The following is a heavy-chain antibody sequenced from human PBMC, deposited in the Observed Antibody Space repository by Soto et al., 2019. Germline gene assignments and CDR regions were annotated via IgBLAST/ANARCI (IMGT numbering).Heavy chain of an antibody. V-gene: IGHV4-4*02. CDR2: IYQTGSI. D-gene: IGHD3-3*01. CDR1: GGSINNNFR. J-gene: IGHJ5*02. CDR3: VRGNDNYDFWNNWSLDP. Sequence: SETLSLTCVVSGGSINNNFRSWVRQPPGKGLEWIGEIYQTGSINYNPSLRSRVTISVDKSKNQLSLKVDSVTAADTAFYYCVRGNDNYDFWNNWSLDPWGQGTLVTVSS.